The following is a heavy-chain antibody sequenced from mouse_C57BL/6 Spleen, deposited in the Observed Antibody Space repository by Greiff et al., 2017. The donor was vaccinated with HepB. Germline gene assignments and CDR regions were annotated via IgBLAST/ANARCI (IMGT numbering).Heavy chain of an antibody. Sequence: QVQLQQPGAELVRPGSSVKLSCKASGYTFTSYWMHWVKQRPIQGLEWIGNIDPSDSETHYNQKFKDKATLTVDKSSSTAYMQLSSLTSEDSAVYYCARGAGHGTLYYFDYWGQGTTLTVSS. CDR1: GYTFTSYW. J-gene: IGHJ2*01. D-gene: IGHD1-1*01. V-gene: IGHV1-52*01. CDR3: ARGAGHGTLYYFDY. CDR2: IDPSDSET.